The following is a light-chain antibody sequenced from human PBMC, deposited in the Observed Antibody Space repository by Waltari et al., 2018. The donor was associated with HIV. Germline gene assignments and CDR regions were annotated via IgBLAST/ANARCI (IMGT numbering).Light chain of an antibody. V-gene: IGLV3-25*03. CDR1: AFHEHS. CDR2: KDT. J-gene: IGLJ1*01. CDR3: HSSDSSGTDV. Sequence: SYELTQPPSVSVSPGLTARITCSGVAFHEHSVLWYQQKPGQAPELLIYKDTERPSGIPERFSGSSSGTTVTLTISGVQAEDEADYYCHSSDSSGTDVFGTGTKVTVL.